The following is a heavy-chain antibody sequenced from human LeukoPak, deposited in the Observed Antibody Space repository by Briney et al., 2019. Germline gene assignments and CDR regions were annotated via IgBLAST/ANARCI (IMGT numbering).Heavy chain of an antibody. CDR1: GGSFSGYY. CDR3: ARGPRY. V-gene: IGHV4-34*01. CDR2: INHSGST. Sequence: SETLSLTCAVCGGSFSGYYWSWIRQPPGKGLEWIGEINHSGSTNYNPSLKSRVTISVDTSRNQFSLKLSSVTAADTAVYYCARGPRYWGQGTLVTVSS. J-gene: IGHJ4*02.